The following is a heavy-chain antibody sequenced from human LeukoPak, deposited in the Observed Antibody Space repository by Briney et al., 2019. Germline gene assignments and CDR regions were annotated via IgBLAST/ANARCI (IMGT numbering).Heavy chain of an antibody. V-gene: IGHV4-59*08. CDR2: IYYSGST. CDR1: GGSISSYY. J-gene: IGHJ4*02. Sequence: PSETLSLTCTVSGGSISSYYWSWIRQPPGKGLEWIGYIYYSGSTNYNPSLKSRVTISVDTSKNQFSLKLSSVTAADTAVYYCARHLSSYGDYVVGYFDYWGQGTLVTVSS. D-gene: IGHD4-17*01. CDR3: ARHLSSYGDYVVGYFDY.